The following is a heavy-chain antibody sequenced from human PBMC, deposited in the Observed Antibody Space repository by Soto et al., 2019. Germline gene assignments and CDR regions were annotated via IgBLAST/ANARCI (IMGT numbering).Heavy chain of an antibody. D-gene: IGHD5-18*01. CDR2: LSGSGGST. V-gene: IGHV3-23*01. CDR3: ARTLYSYGTDY. CDR1: GCTFSSYA. Sequence: GGSLRLSCAASGCTFSSYAMSWVRQTPGKGLEWVSTLSGSGGSTYYADSVKGRFTISRDNSKNTLYLQMNSLRAEDTAVYYCARTLYSYGTDYWGQGTLVTVSS. J-gene: IGHJ4*02.